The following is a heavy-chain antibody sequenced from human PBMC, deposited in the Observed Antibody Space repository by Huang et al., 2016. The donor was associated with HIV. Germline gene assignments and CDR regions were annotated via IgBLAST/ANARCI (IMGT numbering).Heavy chain of an antibody. D-gene: IGHD3-9*01. CDR3: ARGKFDILTGLDDTYYFDH. J-gene: IGHJ4*02. CDR1: GFTFNTYS. Sequence: EVKLVESGGGLVQPGGSRRLSCVATGFTFNTYSMVWVRQVPGKGLWWISYIRIVNGVTKYANSVKGRFTISRDTAKNSLFLQMNSLRAEDTAVYYCARGKFDILTGLDDTYYFDHWGQGTLVTVSS. CDR2: IRIVNGVT. V-gene: IGHV3-48*01.